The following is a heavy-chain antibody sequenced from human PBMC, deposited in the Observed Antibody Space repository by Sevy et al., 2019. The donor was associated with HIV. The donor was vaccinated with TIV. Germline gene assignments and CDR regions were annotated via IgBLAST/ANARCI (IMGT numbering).Heavy chain of an antibody. CDR1: GFTFSSYA. J-gene: IGHJ5*02. D-gene: IGHD2-2*01. Sequence: GGSLRLSCAASGFTFSSYAMSWVRQAPGKGLEWVSAISGSGGSTYYADSVKGRFTISRYNSKNTLYLQMNSLGAEDTAVYYCAKDRGIVVVPAAMPGGFDPWGQGTLVTVSS. V-gene: IGHV3-23*01. CDR3: AKDRGIVVVPAAMPGGFDP. CDR2: ISGSGGST.